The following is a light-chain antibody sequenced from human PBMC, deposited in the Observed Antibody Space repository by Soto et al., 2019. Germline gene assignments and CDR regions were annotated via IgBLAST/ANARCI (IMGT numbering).Light chain of an antibody. CDR1: SSDIGPYDY. V-gene: IGLV2-14*01. J-gene: IGLJ1*01. Sequence: QSALTQPASVSGSPGQSITISCSGASSDIGPYDYVSWYQHHPGRAPKLLIYEVSNRTSGVSYRFSGSKSGNTASLTISGLQAEDEGDYYCTTLAPGRIYVFGSGTKLTVL. CDR3: TTLAPGRIYV. CDR2: EVS.